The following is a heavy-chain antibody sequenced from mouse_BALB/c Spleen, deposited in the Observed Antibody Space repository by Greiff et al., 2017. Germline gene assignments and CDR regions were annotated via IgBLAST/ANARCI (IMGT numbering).Heavy chain of an antibody. V-gene: IGHV2-2*02. CDR1: GFSLTSYG. D-gene: IGHD2-4*01. CDR2: IWSGGST. CDR3: ARNSPYDYDEGYYAMDY. Sequence: QVQLQQSGPGLVQPSQSLSITCTVSGFSLTSYGVHWVRQSPGKGLEWLGVIWSGGSTDYNAAFISRLSISKDNSKSQVFFKMNSLQANDTAIYYCARNSPYDYDEGYYAMDYWGQGTSVTVSS. J-gene: IGHJ4*01.